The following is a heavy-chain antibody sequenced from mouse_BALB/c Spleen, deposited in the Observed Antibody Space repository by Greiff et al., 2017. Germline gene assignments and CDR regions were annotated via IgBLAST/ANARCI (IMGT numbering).Heavy chain of an antibody. Sequence: QVQLQQSGPELVKPGASVKISCKASGYAFSSSWMNWVKQRPGQGLEWIGRIYPGDGDTNYNGKFKGKATLTADKSSSTAYMQLSSLTSVDSAVYFCARWDYYGSPFDYWGQGTTLTVSS. J-gene: IGHJ2*01. CDR1: GYAFSSSW. D-gene: IGHD1-1*01. CDR2: IYPGDGDT. CDR3: ARWDYYGSPFDY. V-gene: IGHV1-82*01.